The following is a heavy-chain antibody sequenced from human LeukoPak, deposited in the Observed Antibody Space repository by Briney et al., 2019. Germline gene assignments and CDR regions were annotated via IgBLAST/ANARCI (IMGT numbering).Heavy chain of an antibody. CDR2: INPSGGST. D-gene: IGHD6-19*01. J-gene: IGHJ4*02. CDR3: ARGGIAGAGTGDFDY. Sequence: ASVKVSCMASGYTFTSYYMHWVRRAPGQGLEWMGIINPSGGSTSYAQKFQGRVTMTRDTSTSTVYMELSSLRSEGTAVYYCARGGIAGAGTGDFDYWGQGTLVTVSP. V-gene: IGHV1-46*01. CDR1: GYTFTSYY.